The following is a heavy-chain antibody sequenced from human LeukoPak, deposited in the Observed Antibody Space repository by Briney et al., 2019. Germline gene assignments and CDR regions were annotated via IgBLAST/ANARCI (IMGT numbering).Heavy chain of an antibody. CDR2: ISSSSIYI. CDR3: ARVNWNDLGYYFDY. CDR1: GFTFSSYT. V-gene: IGHV3-21*01. D-gene: IGHD1-20*01. J-gene: IGHJ4*02. Sequence: PGGSLRLSCAASGFTFSSYTMQWVRQAPGKWLEWVSSISSSSIYIYYADSVKGRFTISRDNAKNSLYLQMNSLRAEDTAVYYCARVNWNDLGYYFDYWGQGTLVTVSS.